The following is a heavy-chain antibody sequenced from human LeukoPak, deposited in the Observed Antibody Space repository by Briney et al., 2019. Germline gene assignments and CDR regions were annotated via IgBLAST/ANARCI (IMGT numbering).Heavy chain of an antibody. V-gene: IGHV3-21*01. D-gene: IGHD7-27*01. CDR3: ARDPPNSGYALDV. Sequence: GGSLRLSCAASGFTFSSYSMNWVRQAPGKGLEWVSSISSSSSYIYYADSVKGRFTISRDNAKNSLYLQMNSLRAEDTAVYYCARDPPNSGYALDVWGQGTMVTVSS. CDR2: ISSSSSYI. CDR1: GFTFSSYS. J-gene: IGHJ3*01.